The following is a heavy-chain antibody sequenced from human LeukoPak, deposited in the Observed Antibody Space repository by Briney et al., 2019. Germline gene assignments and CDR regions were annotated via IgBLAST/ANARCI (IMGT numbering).Heavy chain of an antibody. D-gene: IGHD4-17*01. Sequence: GGSLRLSCAASGFTFSSYGMHWVRQAPGMGLEWVAVISYDGSNKYYADSVKGRFTIFRDNSKNTLYLQMNSLRAEDTAVYYCAKDTDYGDYVSSSVLDYWGQGTLVTVSS. CDR2: ISYDGSNK. V-gene: IGHV3-30*18. CDR3: AKDTDYGDYVSSSVLDY. J-gene: IGHJ4*02. CDR1: GFTFSSYG.